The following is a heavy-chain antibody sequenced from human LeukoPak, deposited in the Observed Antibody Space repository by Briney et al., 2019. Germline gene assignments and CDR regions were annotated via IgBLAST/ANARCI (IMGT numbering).Heavy chain of an antibody. J-gene: IGHJ4*02. CDR2: IDSGGSS. Sequence: SETLSLTCAVSGYSISNNNWWGWIRQPPGKGLEWIGYIDSGGSSNYNPSLKSRVTVSVDTSKTQFSLKLSSVTALDTAIYYCARFNSTYYYYDYWGQGTLVTVAS. CDR3: ARFNSTYYYYDY. D-gene: IGHD2/OR15-2a*01. V-gene: IGHV4-28*06. CDR1: GYSISNNNW.